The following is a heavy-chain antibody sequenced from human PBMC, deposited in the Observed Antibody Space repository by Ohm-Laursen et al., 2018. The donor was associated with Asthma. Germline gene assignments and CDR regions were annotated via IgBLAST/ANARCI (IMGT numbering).Heavy chain of an antibody. V-gene: IGHV1-69*17. CDR1: GGTFSSYA. D-gene: IGHD3-22*01. Sequence: SSVKVSCKASGGTFSSYATNWVRQAPGQGLEWVGAIIPIFDIPNYAEKFQGRVTITADKSTSTAYMELSSLRSEDTAVYYCARDHSSGYSFSFDYWGQGTLVTVSS. J-gene: IGHJ4*02. CDR3: ARDHSSGYSFSFDY. CDR2: IIPIFDIP.